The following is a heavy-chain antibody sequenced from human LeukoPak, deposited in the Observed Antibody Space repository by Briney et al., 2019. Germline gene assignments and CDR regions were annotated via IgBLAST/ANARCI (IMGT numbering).Heavy chain of an antibody. Sequence: PSETLSLTCAVYGGSFSGYYWSWIRQPPGKGLEWIGEINHSGSTNYNPSLKSRVTISVDTSKNQFSLKLSSVTAADTAVYYCARHVLYSGWGTCYYYYMDVWGKGTTVTISS. CDR1: GGSFSGYY. V-gene: IGHV4-34*01. CDR2: INHSGST. J-gene: IGHJ6*03. D-gene: IGHD1-26*01. CDR3: ARHVLYSGWGTCYYYYMDV.